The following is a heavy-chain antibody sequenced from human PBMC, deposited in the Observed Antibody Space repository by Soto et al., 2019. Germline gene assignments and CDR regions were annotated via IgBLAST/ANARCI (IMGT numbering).Heavy chain of an antibody. CDR1: GITISNYP. CDR3: VKDDGGYPSTAPH. D-gene: IGHD3-22*01. Sequence: EVQLLESWGGSVQAGGSLRLSCAASGITISNYPMSWVRQAPGKGLDWVSGIIGSGDRTYYADSAKGRFTISKDISENSLSLQPDSLGVEDTAVYFCVKDDGGYPSTAPHWGQGTLVTVSS. J-gene: IGHJ4*02. CDR2: IIGSGDRT. V-gene: IGHV3-23*01.